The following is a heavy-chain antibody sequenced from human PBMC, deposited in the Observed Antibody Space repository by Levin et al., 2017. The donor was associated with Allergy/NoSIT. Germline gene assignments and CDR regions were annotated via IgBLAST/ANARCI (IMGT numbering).Heavy chain of an antibody. CDR3: ARDLWAGGDKYFDL. Sequence: PGGSLRLSCAASGFTFSSYGMHWVRQAPGKGLEWVAVIRYDGSEKYYGDSVKGRLTISRDNSKNTLYLQMNSLRPEDTGVYYCARDLWAGGDKYFDLWGRGTLVTVSS. J-gene: IGHJ2*01. D-gene: IGHD4-17*01. CDR1: GFTFSSYG. V-gene: IGHV3-33*01. CDR2: IRYDGSEK.